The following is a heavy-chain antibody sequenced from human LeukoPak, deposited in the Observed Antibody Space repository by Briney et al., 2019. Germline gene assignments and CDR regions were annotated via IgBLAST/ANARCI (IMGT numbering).Heavy chain of an antibody. CDR3: AREGSAGHDFWVGY. CDR1: GYTFTSYY. Sequence: ASVNVSFTSSGYTFTSYYMHWVRQAPGQGLEWMGIINPSGGSTSYAQKFQGRVTMTRDTSTSTVYMELSSLRSEDTAVYYCAREGSAGHDFWVGYWGQGTLVTVSS. D-gene: IGHD3-3*01. V-gene: IGHV1-46*01. J-gene: IGHJ4*02. CDR2: INPSGGST.